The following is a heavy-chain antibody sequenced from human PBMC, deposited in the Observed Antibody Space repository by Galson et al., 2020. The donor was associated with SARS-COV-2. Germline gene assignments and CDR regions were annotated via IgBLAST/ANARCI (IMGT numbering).Heavy chain of an antibody. CDR2: IYTSGST. J-gene: IGHJ6*02. D-gene: IGHD3-9*01. CDR3: ARLSMDYDILTPRGMDV. Sequence: SETLSLTCTVSGGSISSYYWSWIRQPAGKGLEWIGRIYTSGSTNYNPSLKSRVTMSVDTSKNQFSLKLSSVTAADTAVYYCARLSMDYDILTPRGMDVWGQGTTVTVSS. CDR1: GGSISSYY. V-gene: IGHV4-4*07.